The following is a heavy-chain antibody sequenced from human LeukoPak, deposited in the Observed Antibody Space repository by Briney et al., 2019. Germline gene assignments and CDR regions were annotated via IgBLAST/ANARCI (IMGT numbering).Heavy chain of an antibody. CDR3: AKGLTGDLGY. J-gene: IGHJ4*02. V-gene: IGHV3-30*18. D-gene: IGHD3-9*01. CDR1: GFTSSSYG. CDR2: ISYDGSNK. Sequence: PGGSLRLSCAASGFTSSSYGMHWVRQAPGKGLEWVAVISYDGSNKYYADSVKGRFTISRDNSKNTLYLQMNSLRAEDTAVYYCAKGLTGDLGYWGQGTLVTVSS.